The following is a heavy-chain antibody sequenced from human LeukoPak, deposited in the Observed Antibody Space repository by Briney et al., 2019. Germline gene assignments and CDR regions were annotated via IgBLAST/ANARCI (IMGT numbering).Heavy chain of an antibody. CDR1: GGSISSYF. V-gene: IGHV4-4*07. D-gene: IGHD6-19*01. CDR2: IYTSGST. Sequence: SETLSLTCTVSGGSISSYFWSWIRQPAGKGLEWIGRIYTSGSTNYNPSLKSRVTMSVDTSKNQFSLKLSSVTAADTAIYYCARDQKGFSSGWYEDYWGQGTLFTVSS. CDR3: ARDQKGFSSGWYEDY. J-gene: IGHJ4*02.